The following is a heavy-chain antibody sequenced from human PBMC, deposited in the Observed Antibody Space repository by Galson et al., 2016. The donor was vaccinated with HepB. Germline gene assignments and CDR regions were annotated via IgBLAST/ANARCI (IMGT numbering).Heavy chain of an antibody. CDR1: GGSFSSYY. CDR3: ERVRFLAVAGSIPYYGLDV. D-gene: IGHD6-19*01. V-gene: IGHV4-59*01. Sequence: SETLSLTCTVSGGSFSSYYWSWIRQPPGKGLDWIGYVFSNGTTHYSPSLKSRLHISVDTSNNEFSLRLSSVTAADSAIYYCERVRFLAVAGSIPYYGLDVWGQGTTVTVSS. J-gene: IGHJ6*02. CDR2: VFSNGTT.